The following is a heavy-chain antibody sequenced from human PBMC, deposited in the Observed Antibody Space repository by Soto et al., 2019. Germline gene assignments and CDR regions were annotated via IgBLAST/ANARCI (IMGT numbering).Heavy chain of an antibody. CDR1: GGFFSGYY. J-gene: IGHJ4*02. V-gene: IGHV4-34*01. CDR3: ARARGIMVRGVLRGNYFDY. D-gene: IGHD3-10*01. Sequence: SETLSLTCAVYGGFFSGYYWSWIRQPPGKGLEWIGEINHSGSTNYNPSLKSRVTISVDTSKNQFSLKLSSVTAADTAVYYCARARGIMVRGVLRGNYFDYWGQGTLVTVS. CDR2: INHSGST.